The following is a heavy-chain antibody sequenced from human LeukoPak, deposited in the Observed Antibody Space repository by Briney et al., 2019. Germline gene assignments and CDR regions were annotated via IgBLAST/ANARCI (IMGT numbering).Heavy chain of an antibody. V-gene: IGHV4-59*12. CDR1: GGSISSYY. J-gene: IGHJ4*02. D-gene: IGHD3-10*01. CDR2: ISYSGSP. Sequence: PSETLSLTCTVSGGSISSYYWSWIRQPPGKGLEWIGYISYSGSPNYNPSLKSRVTISVDTSKNEISLKLRSVTAADTAVYYCAREAPISDSGNYYKSLGYWGQGTLVTVSS. CDR3: AREAPISDSGNYYKSLGY.